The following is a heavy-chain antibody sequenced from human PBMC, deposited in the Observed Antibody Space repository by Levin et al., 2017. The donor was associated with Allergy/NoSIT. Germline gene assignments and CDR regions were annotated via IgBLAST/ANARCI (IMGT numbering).Heavy chain of an antibody. Sequence: SETLSLTCSVSGGSVSSGTYYWSWIRRPPGTGLEWIVYINYRGVTKYNPSLKSRVTISVDTSKNEFSLKVTSVTAADTAVYYCARNRIIVSGGNDYYYGMDVWGQGTTVTVSS. J-gene: IGHJ6*02. D-gene: IGHD5/OR15-5a*01. CDR1: GGSVSSGTYY. V-gene: IGHV4-61*01. CDR2: INYRGVT. CDR3: ARNRIIVSGGNDYYYGMDV.